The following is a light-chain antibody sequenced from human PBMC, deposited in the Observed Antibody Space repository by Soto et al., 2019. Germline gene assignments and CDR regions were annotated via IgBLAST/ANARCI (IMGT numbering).Light chain of an antibody. CDR2: GNN. CDR1: TSNIGSNY. CDR3: AAWDDSLSGVV. Sequence: QSVLTQPPSASGTPGQRVTISCSGSTSNIGSNYVYWYQQFPGMAPKLLIFGNNQRRSGVPDRFSGSKSGTSASLAISGLRSEDESDYYCAAWDDSLSGVVFGGGTKLTVL. V-gene: IGLV1-47*01. J-gene: IGLJ2*01.